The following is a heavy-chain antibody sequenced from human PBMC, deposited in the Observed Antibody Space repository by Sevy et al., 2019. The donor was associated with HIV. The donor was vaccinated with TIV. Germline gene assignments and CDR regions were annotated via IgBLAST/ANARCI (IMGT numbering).Heavy chain of an antibody. J-gene: IGHJ6*02. V-gene: IGHV3-30*18. D-gene: IGHD3-16*01. CDR2: ISYDGSYR. CDR3: AKNRPPGGSYFSRHGMDV. Sequence: GGSLRLSCAASGFTFSTYDMHWVRQAPGKGLEWVAIISYDGSYRYYADSVRGRFSMSRDNSKNTMYLQMSGLSIEDTAVYYCAKNRPPGGSYFSRHGMDVWGRGTTVTDSS. CDR1: GFTFSTYD.